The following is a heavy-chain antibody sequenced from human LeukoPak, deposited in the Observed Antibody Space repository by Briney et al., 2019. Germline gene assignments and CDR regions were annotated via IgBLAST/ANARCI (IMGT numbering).Heavy chain of an antibody. Sequence: ASVKVSCKASGYTFTSYYMHWVRQAPGQGLEWMGIINPSGGSTSYAQKFQGRVTMTRDTSTSTVYMELSSLRSEDTAVYYCARGFPNGLQYYYGSGSYSDAFDIWGQGTMVTVSS. D-gene: IGHD3-10*01. V-gene: IGHV1-46*03. CDR3: ARGFPNGLQYYYGSGSYSDAFDI. CDR1: GYTFTSYY. J-gene: IGHJ3*02. CDR2: INPSGGST.